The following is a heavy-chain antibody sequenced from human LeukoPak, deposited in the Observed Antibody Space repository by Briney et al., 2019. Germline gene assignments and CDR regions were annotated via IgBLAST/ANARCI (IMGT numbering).Heavy chain of an antibody. D-gene: IGHD5-24*01. CDR1: GFTFSNYN. J-gene: IGHJ1*01. V-gene: IGHV3-21*04. CDR2: ITSTSSYI. Sequence: GGSLRLSCAASGFTFSNYNMNWVRQAPGKGLEWVSSITSTSSYIYYADSVKGRFTISRDNAKNSLYLQMNSLRAEDTALYYCVRSITMFQHWGQGTLVTVSS. CDR3: VRSITMFQH.